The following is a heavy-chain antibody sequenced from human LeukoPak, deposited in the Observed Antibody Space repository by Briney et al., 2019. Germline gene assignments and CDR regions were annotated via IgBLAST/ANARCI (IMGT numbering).Heavy chain of an antibody. Sequence: SVKVSCKASGGSFRRYAFAWVRQAPGQGLEWMGGIIPIFGTANYAQKFQGRVTITADESTSTAYMELSSLRSEDTAVYYCARAGGDDILTGYPYYYGMDVWGKGTTVTVSS. CDR3: ARAGGDDILTGYPYYYGMDV. V-gene: IGHV1-69*13. J-gene: IGHJ6*04. D-gene: IGHD3-9*01. CDR2: IIPIFGTA. CDR1: GGSFRRYA.